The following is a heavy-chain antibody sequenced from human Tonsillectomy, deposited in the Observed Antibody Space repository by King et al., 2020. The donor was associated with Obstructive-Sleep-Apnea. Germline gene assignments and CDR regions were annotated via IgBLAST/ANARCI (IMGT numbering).Heavy chain of an antibody. CDR1: GASISRNY. CDR2: IYHTGNT. V-gene: IGHV4-59*08. Sequence: VQLQESGPGLVKPSETLSLTCTVSGASISRNYWSWILQSPGKGLEWMGYIYHTGNTNYNPSLRSRVTISVDTSKNQFSLKLNSVTAADTALYYCARHESDVIVTALDYWGRGTPVTVSS. D-gene: IGHD2/OR15-2a*01. CDR3: ARHESDVIVTALDY. J-gene: IGHJ4*02.